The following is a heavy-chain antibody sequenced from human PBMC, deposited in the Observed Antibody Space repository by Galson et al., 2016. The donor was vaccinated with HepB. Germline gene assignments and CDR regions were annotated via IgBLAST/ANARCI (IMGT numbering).Heavy chain of an antibody. J-gene: IGHJ4*02. CDR1: GGSITSGNYY. CDR2: IYHSGIT. V-gene: IGHV4-39*01. CDR3: ARDTYFYDGSGLDY. D-gene: IGHD3-22*01. Sequence: ETLSLTCTVSGGSITSGNYYWAWIRQPPGKGLEWIGTIYHSGITYYNPSLKSRVTVSVGTSKNQFSLKMNSVTAADTAVYYCARDTYFYDGSGLDYWGQGTLVTVSS.